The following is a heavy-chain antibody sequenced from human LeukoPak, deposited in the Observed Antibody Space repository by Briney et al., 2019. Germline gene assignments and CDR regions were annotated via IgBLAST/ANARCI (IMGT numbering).Heavy chain of an antibody. V-gene: IGHV3-48*03. CDR2: ISSSGSTI. Sequence: GGSLRLSCAASGFTCSSYEMNWVRQAPGKGLEWVSYISSSGSTIYYADSVKGRFTISRDNAKNSLYLQMNSLRAEDTAVYYCATDLIHYYASGAKTWGRGTLVIVSS. J-gene: IGHJ5*02. D-gene: IGHD3-10*01. CDR3: ATDLIHYYASGAKT. CDR1: GFTCSSYE.